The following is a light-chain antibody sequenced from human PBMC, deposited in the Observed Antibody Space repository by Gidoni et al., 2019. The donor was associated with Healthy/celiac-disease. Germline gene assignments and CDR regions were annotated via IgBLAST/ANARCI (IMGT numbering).Light chain of an antibody. CDR2: KAS. Sequence: DIQVTHSPSPLSASVGDRLTITSRDSQSISSWLAWYQQKPGKAHKLLIYKASSLERGVPARFSGSGSGTEFTLTISSLHPDDFATYYCQQYNSYPYTFGQGTKLEIK. J-gene: IGKJ2*01. CDR3: QQYNSYPYT. CDR1: QSISSW. V-gene: IGKV1-5*03.